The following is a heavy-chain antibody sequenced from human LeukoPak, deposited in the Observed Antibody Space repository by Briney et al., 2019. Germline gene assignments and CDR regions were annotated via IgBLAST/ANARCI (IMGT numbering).Heavy chain of an antibody. J-gene: IGHJ4*02. CDR3: AKKDLPTGSYTPFDH. V-gene: IGHV3-30*02. CDR1: GFTFSSYG. D-gene: IGHD1-26*01. CDR2: IRFDGSHK. Sequence: PGGSLRLSCAASGFTFSSYGIHWVRQPPGQGLQWVAFIRFDGSHKYYADSVKGRFIISRHNSKNTMFLQMNDLRAEDTGVYYCAKKDLPTGSYTPFDHWGRGTLVTVSS.